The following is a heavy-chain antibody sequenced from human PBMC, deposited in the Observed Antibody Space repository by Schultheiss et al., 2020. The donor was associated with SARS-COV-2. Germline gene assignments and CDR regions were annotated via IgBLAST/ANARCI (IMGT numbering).Heavy chain of an antibody. V-gene: IGHV3-74*01. CDR1: GFSFSLYW. J-gene: IGHJ6*02. Sequence: GGSLRLSCEASGFSFSLYWMNWVRQTPGKGLEWVARVKPDGSITYYADSVKGRFTISRDNAKNSLYLQMNSLRAEDTAVYYCARSVQQLVQSDYYYGMDVWGQGTTVTVSS. CDR3: ARSVQQLVQSDYYYGMDV. CDR2: VKPDGSIT. D-gene: IGHD6-13*01.